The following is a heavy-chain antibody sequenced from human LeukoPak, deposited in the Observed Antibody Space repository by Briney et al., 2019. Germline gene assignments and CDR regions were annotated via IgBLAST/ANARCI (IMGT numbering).Heavy chain of an antibody. J-gene: IGHJ4*02. Sequence: SETLSLTCTVSGGSISSSSYYWGWIRQPPGKGLEWIGSIYYSGSTYYNPSLKSRVTISVDTSKNQFSLKLSSVTAADTAVYYCARICSSTSCSADYWGQGTPVTVSS. CDR3: ARICSSTSCSADY. CDR2: IYYSGST. D-gene: IGHD2-2*01. V-gene: IGHV4-39*07. CDR1: GGSISSSSYY.